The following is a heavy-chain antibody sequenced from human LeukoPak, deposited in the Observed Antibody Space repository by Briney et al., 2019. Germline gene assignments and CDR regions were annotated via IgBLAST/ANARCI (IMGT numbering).Heavy chain of an antibody. CDR1: GYTFTAYA. Sequence: ASVKVSCKSSGYTFTAYAMHWVRQAPGQGLEWMGWITPSDGTNYAQKFQGRVTMTRDTSISTAYMELSRLRSDDTAVNYCARVGRHYYYGMDVWGQGTTVTVSS. V-gene: IGHV1-2*02. J-gene: IGHJ6*02. CDR3: ARVGRHYYYGMDV. CDR2: ITPSDGT.